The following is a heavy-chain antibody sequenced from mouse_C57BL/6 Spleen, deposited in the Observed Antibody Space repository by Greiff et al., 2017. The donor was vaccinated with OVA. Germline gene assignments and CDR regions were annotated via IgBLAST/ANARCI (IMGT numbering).Heavy chain of an antibody. V-gene: IGHV1-69*01. D-gene: IGHD1-1*02. CDR3: ARGRGWAY. CDR1: GYTFTSYW. CDR2: IDPSDSYT. Sequence: QVQLKQPGAELVMPGASVKLSCKASGYTFTSYWMHWVKQRPGQGLEWIGEIDPSDSYTNYNQKFKGKSTLTVDKSSSTAYMQLSSLTSEDSAVYYCARGRGWAYWGQGTLVTVSA. J-gene: IGHJ3*01.